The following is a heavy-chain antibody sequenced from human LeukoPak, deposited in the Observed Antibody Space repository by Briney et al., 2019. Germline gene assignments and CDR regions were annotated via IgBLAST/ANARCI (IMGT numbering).Heavy chain of an antibody. CDR1: GLTFSSYA. CDR3: ARTANFAAGYYIDY. Sequence: PGGSLRLSCAASGLTFSSYAMSWVRQAPGKGLEWVSAISGSGGSTYYADSVKGRFTISRDNSKNTLYLQMNSLRAEDTAVYYCARTANFAAGYYIDYWGQGTLVTVSS. D-gene: IGHD6-13*01. CDR2: ISGSGGST. J-gene: IGHJ4*02. V-gene: IGHV3-23*01.